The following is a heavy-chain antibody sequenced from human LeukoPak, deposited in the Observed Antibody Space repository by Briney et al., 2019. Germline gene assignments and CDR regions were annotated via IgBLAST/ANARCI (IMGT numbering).Heavy chain of an antibody. CDR3: ARDERYCNGDNHYPDLGY. CDR2: INPNSGAT. Sequence: ASVKVSCKASGYTFTGYYMFWVRQAPGQGLEWMGWINPNSGATKYAQKFRGRVTLTRDTSIRTTYMELSSLRSDDTAVYYCARDERYCNGDNHYPDLGYWGQGTLVTVSS. CDR1: GYTFTGYY. V-gene: IGHV1-2*02. J-gene: IGHJ4*02. D-gene: IGHD2-15*01.